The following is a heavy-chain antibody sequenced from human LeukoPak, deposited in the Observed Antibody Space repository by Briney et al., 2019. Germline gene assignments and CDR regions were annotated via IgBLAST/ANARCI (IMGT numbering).Heavy chain of an antibody. V-gene: IGHV1-8*01. J-gene: IGHJ4*02. D-gene: IGHD6-19*01. CDR3: ARVFGQWLAVD. CDR1: GYTFTTDD. CDR2: ISPGTGKT. Sequence: ASVKVSCKASGYTFTTDDINWVRQASGRGLEWMGLISPGTGKTRYPQKFQGGVTMTRDTSINTVYMELSSLRSEDTAIYYCARVFGQWLAVDWGQGTPVTVSS.